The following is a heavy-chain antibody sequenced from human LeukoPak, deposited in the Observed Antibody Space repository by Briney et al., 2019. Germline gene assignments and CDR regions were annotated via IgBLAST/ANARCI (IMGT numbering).Heavy chain of an antibody. D-gene: IGHD3-22*01. CDR2: IYSGGST. CDR3: ARDDYYDSSGYPKNYYYYGMDV. CDR1: GFTVLTNY. Sequence: GGSLRLSCAACGFTVLTNYMSWVRQAPGKGLEWVSVIYSGGSTYYADSVKGRFTISRDNSKNTLHLQMNSLRAEDTAVYYCARDDYYDSSGYPKNYYYYGMDVCGQGTTVTVSS. V-gene: IGHV3-66*01. J-gene: IGHJ6*02.